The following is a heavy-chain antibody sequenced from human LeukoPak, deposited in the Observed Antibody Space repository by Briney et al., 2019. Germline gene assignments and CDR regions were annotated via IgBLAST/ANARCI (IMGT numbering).Heavy chain of an antibody. Sequence: PGGSLRLSCAASGFTFSSYGMHWVRQAPGKGLEWVAFIRYDGSNKYYADSVKGRFTISRDNSKNTLYLQMNSLRAEDTAVYYCAKVGMTTVTTAYWGPGTLVTVSS. V-gene: IGHV3-30*02. D-gene: IGHD4-17*01. CDR1: GFTFSSYG. CDR2: IRYDGSNK. CDR3: AKVGMTTVTTAY. J-gene: IGHJ4*02.